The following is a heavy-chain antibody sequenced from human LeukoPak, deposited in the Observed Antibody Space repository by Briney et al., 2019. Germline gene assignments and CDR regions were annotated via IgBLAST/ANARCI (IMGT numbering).Heavy chain of an antibody. CDR1: GCSISSYY. Sequence: SETLSLTCTVSGCSISSYYWSWIRQPPGMGLEWIGYIYYSGSTNYNPSLKSRVTISVDTSKNQFSLKLSSVTAADTAVYYCARYSLVVRYFGWFDPWGQGTLVTVSS. CDR3: ARYSLVVRYFGWFDP. D-gene: IGHD3-9*01. J-gene: IGHJ5*02. V-gene: IGHV4-59*01. CDR2: IYYSGST.